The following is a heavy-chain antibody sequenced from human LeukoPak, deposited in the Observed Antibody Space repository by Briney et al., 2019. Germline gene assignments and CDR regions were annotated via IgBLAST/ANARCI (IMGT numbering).Heavy chain of an antibody. CDR3: ANGSYFISGYSYNWFDP. V-gene: IGHV3-23*01. Sequence: PGGSLRLSCAASGFTVSSYCMSWVRQPPGKGREWVSAIRGSGGSTYYADSVKGRFTISRDNSKNTLYLQMDSMRVEDTAVYYCANGSYFISGYSYNWFDPWGQGTLVTVSS. D-gene: IGHD3-22*01. CDR2: IRGSGGST. J-gene: IGHJ5*02. CDR1: GFTVSSYC.